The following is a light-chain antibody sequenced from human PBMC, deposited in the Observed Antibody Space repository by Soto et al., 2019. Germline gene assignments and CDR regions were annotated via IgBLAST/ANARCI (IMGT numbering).Light chain of an antibody. CDR1: QSVGTS. J-gene: IGKJ3*01. CDR3: QHRSSSPRP. CDR2: DAP. Sequence: DIVLTQSPATLSLSPGDRATLACRASQSVGTSLAWYKQQPGQAPRLLIHDAPYRASGIPERFRGSGSGTAFSLSISSLEPDDFAGYSCQHRSSSPRPFGRGTKVDV. V-gene: IGKV3-11*01.